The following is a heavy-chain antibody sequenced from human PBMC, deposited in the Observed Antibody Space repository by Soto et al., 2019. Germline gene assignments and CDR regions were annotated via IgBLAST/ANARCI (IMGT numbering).Heavy chain of an antibody. D-gene: IGHD1-26*01. CDR1: GGTFSNYA. CDR3: ARGWETVGTTTPFAY. CDR2: IIPLFGTP. J-gene: IGHJ4*02. V-gene: IGHV1-69*06. Sequence: QVQLVQSGAEVKKPGSSVKVSCKASGGTFSNYAINWVRQAPGQGLEWMGGIIPLFGTPNYAQKFQGRVTFTAHKSTSTAYMELRSLRSDDTALYYCARGWETVGTTTPFAYWGQGTLVTVSS.